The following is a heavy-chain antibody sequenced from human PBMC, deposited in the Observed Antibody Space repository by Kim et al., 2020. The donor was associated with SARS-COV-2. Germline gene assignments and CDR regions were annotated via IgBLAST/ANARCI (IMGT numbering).Heavy chain of an antibody. Sequence: SGGSTPYADTVRGRFTISRDNANNTVYLQMDGVRVEDTAVYFCGRVVRFSWGQGTLVTVSP. CDR2: SGGST. D-gene: IGHD2-8*01. V-gene: IGHV3-53*01. J-gene: IGHJ5*02. CDR3: GRVVRFS.